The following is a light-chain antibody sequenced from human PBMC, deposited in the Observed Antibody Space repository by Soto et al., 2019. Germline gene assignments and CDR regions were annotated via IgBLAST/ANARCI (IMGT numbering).Light chain of an antibody. CDR2: KAS. CDR1: QSISSW. J-gene: IGKJ5*01. CDR3: QQYNSYPIT. Sequence: DIQITQSPSTLSASVGDRVTITCRASQSISSWLAWYQQKPGKAPKLLIYKASSLESGVPSRFSGSGSGTEFTLTISSLQPDDFATDDCQQYNSYPITFGQGTRLEIK. V-gene: IGKV1-5*03.